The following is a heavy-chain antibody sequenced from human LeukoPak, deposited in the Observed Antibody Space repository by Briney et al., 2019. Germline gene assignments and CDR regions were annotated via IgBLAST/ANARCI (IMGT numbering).Heavy chain of an antibody. J-gene: IGHJ4*02. CDR3: ARGGASHFES. CDR2: ITSSGGSI. V-gene: IGHV3-23*01. D-gene: IGHD3-16*01. Sequence: GGSLRLSCAASGFIFSSYAMNWVRQAPGKGLEWVSGITSSGGSIYYADSVMGRFTISRDNAKRSLWLQMSSLKVEDTAVYYCARGGASHFESWGQGTLVTVST. CDR1: GFIFSSYA.